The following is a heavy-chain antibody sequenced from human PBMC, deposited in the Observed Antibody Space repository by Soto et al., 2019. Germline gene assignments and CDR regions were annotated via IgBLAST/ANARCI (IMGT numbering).Heavy chain of an antibody. D-gene: IGHD6-19*01. CDR3: AREEMIAVAGTIYYYYGMDV. CDR2: IIPIFGTA. J-gene: IGHJ6*02. V-gene: IGHV1-69*01. CDR1: GGTFSSYA. Sequence: QVQLVQSGAEVKKPGSSVKVSCKASGGTFSSYAISCVRQAPGQGLEWMGGIIPIFGTANYAQKFQGRVTITGDESTSTAYMELSSLRSEDTAVYYCAREEMIAVAGTIYYYYGMDVWGQGTTVTVSS.